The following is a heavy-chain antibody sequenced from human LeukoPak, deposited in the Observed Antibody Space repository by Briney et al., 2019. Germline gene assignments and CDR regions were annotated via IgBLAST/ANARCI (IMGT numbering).Heavy chain of an antibody. Sequence: GGSLRLSCAASGFTFRTFAMSWVRQAPGKGLECVSVISAGGGNTYYADSVKGRFTISRDNSKSTLYLQMTSLRAEDTAVYYCARARWSSTGWFLGYWGQGTLVTVSS. D-gene: IGHD6-19*01. CDR2: ISAGGGNT. CDR1: GFTFRTFA. J-gene: IGHJ4*02. V-gene: IGHV3-23*01. CDR3: ARARWSSTGWFLGY.